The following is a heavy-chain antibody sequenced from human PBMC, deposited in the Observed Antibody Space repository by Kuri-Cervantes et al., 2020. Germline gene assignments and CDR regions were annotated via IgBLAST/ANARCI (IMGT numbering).Heavy chain of an antibody. V-gene: IGHV1-8*02. CDR2: INPNSGNT. CDR3: ASRGGATGSEGYYGMDV. CDR1: GYTFTGYY. Sequence: ASVKVSCKASGYTFTGYYMHWVRQAPGQGLEWMGWINPNSGNTGYAQKLQGRVTMTRNTSISKAYMELSNLRSEDTAVYYCASRGGATGSEGYYGMDVWGQGTTVTVSS. J-gene: IGHJ6*02. D-gene: IGHD5-12*01.